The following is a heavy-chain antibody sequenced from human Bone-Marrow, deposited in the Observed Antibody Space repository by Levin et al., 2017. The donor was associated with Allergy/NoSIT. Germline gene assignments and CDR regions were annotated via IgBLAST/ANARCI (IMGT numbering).Heavy chain of an antibody. J-gene: IGHJ5*02. CDR1: GGSISSYY. Sequence: PSETLSLTCTVSGGSISSYYWSWIRQPPGKGLEWIGYIYYSGSTNYNPSLKSRVTISVDTSKNQFSLKLSSVTAADTAVYYCARHGTWGGLVRLISWFDPWGQGTLVTVSS. CDR3: ARHGTWGGLVRLISWFDP. D-gene: IGHD6-19*01. CDR2: IYYSGST. V-gene: IGHV4-59*08.